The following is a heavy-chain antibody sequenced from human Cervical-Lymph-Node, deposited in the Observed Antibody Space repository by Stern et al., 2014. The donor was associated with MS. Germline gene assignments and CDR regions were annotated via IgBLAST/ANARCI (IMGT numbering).Heavy chain of an antibody. CDR3: ARSSSSGYYYYGMDV. Sequence: EVQLVQSGAEVKEPGESLKISCKASGYSFTNYWLGWVRQMPGKGLEWMGIIYPGDSDTRYSPSFQGQVTISADKSISTAYLQWSSLKASDTAMYYCARSSSSGYYYYGMDVWGQGTTVTVSS. V-gene: IGHV5-51*01. CDR2: IYPGDSDT. J-gene: IGHJ6*02. D-gene: IGHD6-6*01. CDR1: GYSFTNYW.